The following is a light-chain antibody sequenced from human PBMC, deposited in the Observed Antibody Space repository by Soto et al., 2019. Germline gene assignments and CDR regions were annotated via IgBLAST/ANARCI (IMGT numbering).Light chain of an antibody. Sequence: QSALTQPASVSGSPGQSIAISCTGTSSDVGSYDRVSRYQQHPGKSPTLMIYEVNKRPSGLSNRFSGSKSGNTASLTISGLQAEDEPDHYCCSSVVSPNWVLGGATKLTVL. CDR3: CSSVVSPNWV. CDR2: EVN. J-gene: IGLJ3*02. V-gene: IGLV2-23*02. CDR1: SSDVGSYDR.